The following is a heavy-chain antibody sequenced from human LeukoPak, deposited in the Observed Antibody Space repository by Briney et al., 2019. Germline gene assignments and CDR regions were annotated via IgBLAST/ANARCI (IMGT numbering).Heavy chain of an antibody. Sequence: GGSLRLSCAASGFTVSSNYMSWLRQALGKGLEWVSVIYSGGSTYYADSVKGRFTISRDNSKNTLYPQMNSLRAEDTAEYYCARLSHTEMAIGDDYWGQGNLVTVSS. CDR2: IYSGGST. V-gene: IGHV3-66*01. J-gene: IGHJ4*02. CDR3: ARLSHTEMAIGDDY. D-gene: IGHD2-21*01. CDR1: GFTVSSNY.